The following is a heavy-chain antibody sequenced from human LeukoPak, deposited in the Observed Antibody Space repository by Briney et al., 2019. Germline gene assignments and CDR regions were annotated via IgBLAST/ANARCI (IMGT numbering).Heavy chain of an antibody. CDR3: AKASSPDYYYYYGMDV. Sequence: GGSLRLSCAASGFTFSSYGMHWVRQAPGKGLEWVAVISSDGSNKYYADSVKGRFTISRDNSKNTLYLQMNSLRAEDTAVYYCAKASSPDYYYYYGMDVWGQGTTVTVSS. D-gene: IGHD6-6*01. CDR1: GFTFSSYG. V-gene: IGHV3-30*18. CDR2: ISSDGSNK. J-gene: IGHJ6*02.